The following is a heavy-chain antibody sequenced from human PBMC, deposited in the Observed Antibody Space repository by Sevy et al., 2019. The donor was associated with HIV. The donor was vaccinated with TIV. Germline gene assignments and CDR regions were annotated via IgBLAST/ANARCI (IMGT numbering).Heavy chain of an antibody. CDR1: GGSINSGGYY. J-gene: IGHJ6*02. Sequence: SETLSLTCTASGGSINSGGYYWSWIRQHPGKGLEWIGYIYYSGSTYYNPSLKSRVTISVDTSKNQFSLKLSSVTAADTAVYYCTNGGMDYYYYGMDVWGQGTTVTVSS. D-gene: IGHD3-16*01. CDR2: IYYSGST. V-gene: IGHV4-31*03. CDR3: TNGGMDYYYYGMDV.